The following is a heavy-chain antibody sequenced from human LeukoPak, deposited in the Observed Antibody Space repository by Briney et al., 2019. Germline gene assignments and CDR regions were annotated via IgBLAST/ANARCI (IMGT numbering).Heavy chain of an antibody. CDR3: VKGAESYCDSRSDY. CDR2: ISSDGGST. V-gene: IGHV3-64D*06. D-gene: IGHD3-22*01. J-gene: IGHJ4*02. CDR1: GFTFSSYA. Sequence: PGGSLRLSCSASGFTFSSYAMHWVRQAPGKGLEYVSSISSDGGSTYYADSVKGRFIISRDNSKNTLYLQLSSLTAEDTAVYFCVKGAESYCDSRSDYWGQGTLVTVSS.